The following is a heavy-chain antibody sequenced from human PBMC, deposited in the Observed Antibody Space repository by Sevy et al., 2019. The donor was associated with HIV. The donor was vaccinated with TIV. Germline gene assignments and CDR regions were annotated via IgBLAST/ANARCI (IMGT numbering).Heavy chain of an antibody. CDR3: AKDRGCSSTSCYGGVCYGMDV. CDR2: IRYDGSNK. V-gene: IGHV3-30*02. J-gene: IGHJ6*02. Sequence: GGSRRLSCAASGFTFSSYGMHWVRQAPGKGLEWVAFIRYDGSNKYYADSVKGRFTISRDNSKNTLYLQMNSLRAEDTAVYYCAKDRGCSSTSCYGGVCYGMDVWGQGTTVTVSS. D-gene: IGHD2-2*01. CDR1: GFTFSSYG.